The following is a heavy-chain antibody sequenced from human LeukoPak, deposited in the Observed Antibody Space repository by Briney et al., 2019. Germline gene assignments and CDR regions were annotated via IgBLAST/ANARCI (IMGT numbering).Heavy chain of an antibody. J-gene: IGHJ4*02. D-gene: IGHD6-19*01. CDR2: INPNSGGT. CDR1: GYTFTGYY. CDR3: ARGPLAGMGSYFDY. V-gene: IGHV1-2*02. Sequence: GASVKVSCKASGYTFTGYYMHWVRQAPGQGLEWMGWINPNSGGTNYAQEFQGRVTMTRDTSISTAYMDLSRLRSDDTAVYYCARGPLAGMGSYFDYWGQRTLVTVSS.